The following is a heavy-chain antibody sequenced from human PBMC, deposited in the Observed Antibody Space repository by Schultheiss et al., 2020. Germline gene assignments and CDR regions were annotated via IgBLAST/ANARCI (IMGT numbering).Heavy chain of an antibody. CDR3: AREAVADDYYYYYMDV. D-gene: IGHD6-19*01. CDR2: INAGNGNT. Sequence: ASVKVSCKASGYTFTSYAMHWVRQAPGQRLEWMGWINAGNGNTKYSQKFQGRVTITRDTSAYTAYMEVSSLRFEDTAVYYCAREAVADDYYYYYMDVWGQGTTVTVSS. CDR1: GYTFTSYA. J-gene: IGHJ6*03. V-gene: IGHV1-3*01.